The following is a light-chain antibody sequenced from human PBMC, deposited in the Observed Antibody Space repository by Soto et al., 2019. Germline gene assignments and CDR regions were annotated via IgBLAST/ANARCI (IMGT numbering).Light chain of an antibody. CDR3: QQDKNGSDT. CDR2: GAS. Sequence: IVMTQSPATLSVSPGESATLSCRASQSVSSNLAWYQQKPGQAPTLLIYGASTRATGIPARFSGSGSGTEFTVTISSLQSEDFAVYYGQQDKNGSDTFGQGTKVEIK. CDR1: QSVSSN. J-gene: IGKJ2*01. V-gene: IGKV3-15*01.